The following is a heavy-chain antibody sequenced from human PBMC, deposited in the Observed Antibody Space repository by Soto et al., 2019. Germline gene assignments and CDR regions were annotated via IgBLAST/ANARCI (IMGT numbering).Heavy chain of an antibody. CDR3: AKDEAVVILSYGMDV. J-gene: IGHJ6*02. CDR1: GFTFSSYG. Sequence: QVQLVESGGGVVQPGRSLRLSCAASGFTFSSYGMHWVRQAPGKGLEWVAVISYDGSNKYYADSVKGRFTISRDNSKNTLYPQMSSLRAEDTAVYYCAKDEAVVILSYGMDVWGQGTTVTVSS. CDR2: ISYDGSNK. D-gene: IGHD3-22*01. V-gene: IGHV3-30*18.